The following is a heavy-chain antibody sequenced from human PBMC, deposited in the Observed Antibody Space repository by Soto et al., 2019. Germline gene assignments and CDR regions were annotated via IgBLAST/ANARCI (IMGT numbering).Heavy chain of an antibody. Sequence: GGSLRLSCAASGFTFSSYAMHWVRQAPGKGLEWVAVISYDGSNKYYADSVKGRFTISRDNSKNTLYLQMNSLRAEDTAVYYCARDRKSSAWYGEDYYYGMDVWGQGTTVTVSS. CDR2: ISYDGSNK. CDR1: GFTFSSYA. J-gene: IGHJ6*02. D-gene: IGHD6-19*01. CDR3: ARDRKSSAWYGEDYYYGMDV. V-gene: IGHV3-30-3*01.